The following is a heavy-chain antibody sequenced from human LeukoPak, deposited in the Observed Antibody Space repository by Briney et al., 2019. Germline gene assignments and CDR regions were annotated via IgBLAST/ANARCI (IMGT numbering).Heavy chain of an antibody. CDR3: ARGVGPTVTTYYFDY. Sequence: PGGSLRLSCAASGVTVSSNYMSWVRQAPGKGLEWVAVIWYDGSNKYYAYSEKGRFTISRDNSKNTLYLQMTSLRAEDTAVYYCARGVGPTVTTYYFDYWGQGTLVSVSS. V-gene: IGHV3-33*08. CDR1: GVTVSSNY. D-gene: IGHD4-17*01. J-gene: IGHJ4*02. CDR2: IWYDGSNK.